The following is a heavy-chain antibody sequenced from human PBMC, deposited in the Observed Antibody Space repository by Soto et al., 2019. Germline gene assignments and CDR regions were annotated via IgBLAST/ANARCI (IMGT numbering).Heavy chain of an antibody. J-gene: IGHJ5*02. CDR1: GYTFTSYG. V-gene: IGHV1-18*01. D-gene: IGHD6-6*01. CDR3: ARDTLEYISSDWFDP. Sequence: ASVKVSCKASGYTFTSYGISWVRQAPGQGLEWMGWISAYNGNTNYAQKLQGRVTMTTDTSTSTAYMELRSLRSDDTAVYYCARDTLEYISSDWFDPWGQGTLVTVSS. CDR2: ISAYNGNT.